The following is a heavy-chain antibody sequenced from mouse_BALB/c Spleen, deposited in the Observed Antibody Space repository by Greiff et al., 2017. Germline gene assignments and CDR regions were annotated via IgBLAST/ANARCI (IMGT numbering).Heavy chain of an antibody. Sequence: QVQLQQSGAELVRPGTSVKISCKASGYTFTNYWLGWVKQRPGHGLEWIGDIYPGSGNTYYNEKFKGKATLTADKSSSTAYMQLSSLTSEDSAVYFCARRNYYGSSGAWFAYWGQGTLVTVSA. CDR3: ARRNYYGSSGAWFAY. V-gene: IGHV1-63*01. J-gene: IGHJ3*01. D-gene: IGHD1-1*01. CDR2: IYPGSGNT. CDR1: GYTFTNYW.